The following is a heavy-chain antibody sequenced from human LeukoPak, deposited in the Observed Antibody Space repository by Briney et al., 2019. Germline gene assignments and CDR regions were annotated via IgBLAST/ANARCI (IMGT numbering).Heavy chain of an antibody. Sequence: GASVKVSCKASGYSFTDYYMHWVRQALGQGLEWMGWINPNSGDTNFAQKFQGRVTMTRDTSISTVYMELSRLRSDDTAVFYCARGYYDSSDFEYFQHWGQGTLVTVSS. V-gene: IGHV1-2*02. CDR1: GYSFTDYY. CDR2: INPNSGDT. CDR3: ARGYYDSSDFEYFQH. D-gene: IGHD3-22*01. J-gene: IGHJ1*01.